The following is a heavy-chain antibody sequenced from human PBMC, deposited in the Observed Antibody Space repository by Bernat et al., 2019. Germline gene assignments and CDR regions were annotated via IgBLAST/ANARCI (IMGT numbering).Heavy chain of an antibody. J-gene: IGHJ3*02. CDR1: GGSISSSSYY. Sequence: QLQLQESGPGLVKPSETLSLTCTVSGGSISSSSYYWGWIRQPPGKGLEWIGSIYYSGSTYYNPSLKSRVTISVDTSKNQFSLKLSSVTAADTAVYYCARPIGGYYDRPAAFDIWGQGTMVTVSS. CDR3: ARPIGGYYDRPAAFDI. V-gene: IGHV4-39*01. CDR2: IYYSGST. D-gene: IGHD3-3*01.